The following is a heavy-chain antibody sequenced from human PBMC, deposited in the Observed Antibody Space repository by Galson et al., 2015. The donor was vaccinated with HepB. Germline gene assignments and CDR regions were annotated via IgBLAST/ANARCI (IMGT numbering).Heavy chain of an antibody. V-gene: IGHV1-46*01. J-gene: IGHJ4*02. CDR1: GYTFTTYY. CDR2: INPSGGST. D-gene: IGHD6-19*01. Sequence: SVKVSCKASGYTFTTYYMHWVRQAPGQGLEWMGIINPSGGSTTYAQKFQGRVTMTRDTSTSTVYMELSSLRSEDTAVYYCARGLKGGWYRYWGQGTLVTVSS. CDR3: ARGLKGGWYRY.